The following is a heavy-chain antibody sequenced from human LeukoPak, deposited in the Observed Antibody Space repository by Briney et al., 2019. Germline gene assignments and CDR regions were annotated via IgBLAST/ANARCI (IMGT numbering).Heavy chain of an antibody. V-gene: IGHV1-69*04. CDR2: IIPILGIA. Sequence: SVKVSCKASGGTFSSYAISWVRQAPGQGLEWMGRIIPILGIANYAQKFQGRVTITADKSTSTAYMELSSLRSEDTAVYYCARELYDIGDYYYYYGMDVWGQGTTVTVSS. J-gene: IGHJ6*02. D-gene: IGHD3-9*01. CDR1: GGTFSSYA. CDR3: ARELYDIGDYYYYYGMDV.